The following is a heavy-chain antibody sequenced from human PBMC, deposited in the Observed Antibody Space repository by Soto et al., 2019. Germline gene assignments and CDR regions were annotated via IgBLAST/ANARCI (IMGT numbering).Heavy chain of an antibody. CDR3: AKATATGGGAFDL. D-gene: IGHD2-8*02. CDR2: ILVGGST. V-gene: IGHV3-23*01. J-gene: IGHJ3*01. CDR1: GFTCSSYD. Sequence: EVQRLESGGGLVQPGGSLRLSCAASGFTCSSYDMSWVRQAPGKGLEWVSTILVGGSTYYPDSVKGRFTISRDNSKNTLFLQMNSLTAGDTAVYSCAKATATGGGAFDLCGQGTMVPVSS.